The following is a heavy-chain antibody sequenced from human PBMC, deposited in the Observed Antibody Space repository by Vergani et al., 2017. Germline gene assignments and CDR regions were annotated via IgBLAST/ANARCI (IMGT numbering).Heavy chain of an antibody. Sequence: QLQLQESGPGLVKPSETLSLTCTVSGGSISSSSYYWSWIRQPPGKGLEWIGYIYYSGSTNYNPSLKSRVTISVDTSKNQFSLKLSSVTAADTAVYYCARGGGCSGGSCYRGWFDPWGQGTLVTVSS. J-gene: IGHJ5*02. D-gene: IGHD2-15*01. CDR1: GGSISSSSYY. CDR2: IYYSGST. V-gene: IGHV4-61*01. CDR3: ARGGGCSGGSCYRGWFDP.